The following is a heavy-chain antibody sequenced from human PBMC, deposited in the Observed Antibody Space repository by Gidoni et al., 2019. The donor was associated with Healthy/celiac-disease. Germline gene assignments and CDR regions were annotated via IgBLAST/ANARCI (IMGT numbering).Heavy chain of an antibody. J-gene: IGHJ6*02. Sequence: EVQLVESGGGLVQPGGSLRLSCAASGFTASSHYMSWVRQGPGKGLAWVSVIYSGGRTYYADSVKGRFTISRHNSKNTLYLQMNSLRAEDTAVYYCARAPGGAPTAEPHYGMDVWGQGTTVTVSS. D-gene: IGHD3-10*01. CDR3: ARAPGGAPTAEPHYGMDV. CDR1: GFTASSHY. V-gene: IGHV3-53*04. CDR2: IYSGGRT.